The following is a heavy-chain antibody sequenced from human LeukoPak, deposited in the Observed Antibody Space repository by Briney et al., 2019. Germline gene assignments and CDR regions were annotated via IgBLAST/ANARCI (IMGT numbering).Heavy chain of an antibody. D-gene: IGHD2-15*01. V-gene: IGHV3-23*01. CDR2: ISGSGGST. J-gene: IGHJ4*02. CDR1: GFTFTTYA. CDR3: ACVVVVAATTDY. Sequence: GGSLRLSCAASGFTFTTYAMSWVRQAPGKGLQWVSAISGSGGSTYYADSVKGRFTISRDNSKNTLYLQMNSLRAEDTAVYYCACVVVVAATTDYWGQGTLVTVSS.